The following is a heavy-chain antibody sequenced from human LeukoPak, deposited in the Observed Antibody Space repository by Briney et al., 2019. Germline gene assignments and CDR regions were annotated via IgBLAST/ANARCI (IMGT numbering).Heavy chain of an antibody. CDR2: ISYDGSNK. V-gene: IGHV3-30-3*01. CDR3: ARGGVQWYFDL. D-gene: IGHD3-10*01. J-gene: IGHJ2*01. CDR1: GFTFSSYA. Sequence: PGGSLRLSCAASGFTFSSYAMHWVRQAPGKGLEWVAVISYDGSNKYYADSVKGRFTISRDNSKNTLYLQMNSLRAEDTAVYYCARGGVQWYFDLGGRGTLVTVCS.